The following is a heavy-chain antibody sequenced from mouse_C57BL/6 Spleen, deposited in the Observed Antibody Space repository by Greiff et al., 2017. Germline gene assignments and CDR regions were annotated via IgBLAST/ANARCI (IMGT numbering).Heavy chain of an antibody. CDR2: IYPGSGST. V-gene: IGHV1-55*01. J-gene: IGHJ3*01. CDR1: GYTFTSYW. D-gene: IGHD2-10*01. Sequence: QVQLQQPGAELVKPGASVKMSCKASGYTFTSYWITWVKQRPGQGLEWIGDIYPGSGSTTYNEKFKSKATLTVETSSSTAYMQLSSLTSEDSAVYYWARSLPWCAYWGQGTLVTVSA. CDR3: ARSLPWCAY.